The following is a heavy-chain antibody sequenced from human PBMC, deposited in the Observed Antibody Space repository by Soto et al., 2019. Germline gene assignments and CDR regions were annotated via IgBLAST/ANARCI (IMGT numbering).Heavy chain of an antibody. CDR2: ISAYNGNT. J-gene: IGHJ3*02. CDR1: GYTFTSYG. CDR3: ARFYCGGDCYAFDI. V-gene: IGHV1-18*01. D-gene: IGHD2-21*02. Sequence: ASVKVSCKASGYTFTSYGISWVRQAPGRGLEWMGWISAYNGNTNYAQKLQGRVTMTTDTSTSTAYMELRSLRSDDTAVYYCARFYCGGDCYAFDIWGQGTMVTVSS.